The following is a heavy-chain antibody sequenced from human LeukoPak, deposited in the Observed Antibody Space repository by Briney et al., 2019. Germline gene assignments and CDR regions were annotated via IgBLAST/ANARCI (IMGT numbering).Heavy chain of an antibody. Sequence: PGGSLRLSCAASGFTFSSYAMSWVRQTSGKGLEWVSTLSDSGDNTFYADSVRGRFTISRDNSNNTLYLQINSLRAEDTALYYCAKEIRRGYSYSYGPAVDYWGQGTLVTVSS. V-gene: IGHV3-23*01. D-gene: IGHD5-18*01. CDR1: GFTFSSYA. CDR2: LSDSGDNT. CDR3: AKEIRRGYSYSYGPAVDY. J-gene: IGHJ4*02.